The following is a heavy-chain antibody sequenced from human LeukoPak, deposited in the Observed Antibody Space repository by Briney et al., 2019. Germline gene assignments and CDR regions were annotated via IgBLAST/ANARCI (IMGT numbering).Heavy chain of an antibody. V-gene: IGHV4-59*08. CDR1: GGSISSCY. J-gene: IGHJ4*02. CDR2: IYYSGST. Sequence: SETLSLTCTVSGGSISSCYWSWIRQPPGKGLEWIGYIYYSGSTNYNPSLKSRVTISVDTSKNQFSLKLSSVTAANTAVYYCARHTYYYGSGSPLDYWGQGTLVTVSS. D-gene: IGHD3-10*01. CDR3: ARHTYYYGSGSPLDY.